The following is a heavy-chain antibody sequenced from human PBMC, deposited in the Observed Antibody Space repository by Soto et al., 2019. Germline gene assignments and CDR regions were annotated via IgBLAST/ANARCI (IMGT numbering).Heavy chain of an antibody. CDR3: ARDMGGYYFEPNDD. CDR1: GYTFTSYG. CDR2: ISGNNVNT. Sequence: QVQLVQSGAEVKKPGASVKVSCKASGYTFTSYGISWLRQAPGQGLEWMAWISGNNVNTNYAQRLQGRVTLTTDTSTSTSYMELPSLRFDDTAVYYCARDMGGYYFEPNDDWGQGTLVTVSS. V-gene: IGHV1-18*01. J-gene: IGHJ4*02. D-gene: IGHD3-22*01.